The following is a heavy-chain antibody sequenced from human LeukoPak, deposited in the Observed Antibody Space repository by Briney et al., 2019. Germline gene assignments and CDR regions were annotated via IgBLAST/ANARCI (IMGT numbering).Heavy chain of an antibody. D-gene: IGHD6-6*01. V-gene: IGHV3-48*01. CDR2: ISSSSSTI. Sequence: GGSLRLSCAASGFTFSSYSMNWVRQAPGKGLEWVSYISSSSSTIYYADSVKGRFTISRDNAKNSLYLQMNSLRAEDTAVYYCARGRGYSSSSTDMDVWGRGTTVTVSS. CDR1: GFTFSSYS. J-gene: IGHJ6*02. CDR3: ARGRGYSSSSTDMDV.